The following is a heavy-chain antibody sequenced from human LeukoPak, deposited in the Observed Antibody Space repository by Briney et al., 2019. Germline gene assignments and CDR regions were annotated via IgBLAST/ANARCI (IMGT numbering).Heavy chain of an antibody. CDR1: GFTFSRYG. Sequence: VGSLRLSCAASGFTFSRYGMHWVRQAPGKGLEWVAVVSFEGSNKYYADSVKGRFTISRDNSKNTLSLQMNSLRAEDTAVYYCAKDMGYYYGSGSYPPENDYWGQGTLVTVSS. J-gene: IGHJ4*02. D-gene: IGHD3-10*01. CDR3: AKDMGYYYGSGSYPPENDY. CDR2: VSFEGSNK. V-gene: IGHV3-30*18.